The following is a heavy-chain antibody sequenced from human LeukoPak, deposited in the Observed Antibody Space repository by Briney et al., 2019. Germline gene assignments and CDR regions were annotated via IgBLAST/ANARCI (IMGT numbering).Heavy chain of an antibody. V-gene: IGHV4-59*08. CDR2: ISYSAST. D-gene: IGHD1-14*01. J-gene: IGHJ5*02. CDR1: GGSISSYY. CDR3: TRQRDSTTSPAP. Sequence: SGTLSLTCTVSGGSISSYYWRWVRQPPGKGVGWSGYISYSASTNYNPSPKSRVTILLDTSKSQFSLHLTPVTAADPALYSSTRQRDSTTSPAPSGPGTLVTVSS.